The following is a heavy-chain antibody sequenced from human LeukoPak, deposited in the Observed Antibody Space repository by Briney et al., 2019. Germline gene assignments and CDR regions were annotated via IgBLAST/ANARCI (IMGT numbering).Heavy chain of an antibody. CDR3: ARANYYDSSGYSRGAFDI. V-gene: IGHV4-38-2*02. D-gene: IGHD3-22*01. CDR1: GYSISSGFY. CDR2: MYHSGTT. J-gene: IGHJ3*02. Sequence: SEPLSLTCTVSGYSISSGFYWGWIRQPPGKGLEWIGSMYHSGTTYYNASLKSRVTISVDTSKKQFSLKLNSVTAADTAVYYCARANYYDSSGYSRGAFDIWGQGTMVTVSS.